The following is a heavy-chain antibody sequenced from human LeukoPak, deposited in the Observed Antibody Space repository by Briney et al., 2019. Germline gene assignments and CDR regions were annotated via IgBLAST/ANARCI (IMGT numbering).Heavy chain of an antibody. CDR3: ARVGYCSSTSCYTESAFDI. CDR1: GGSISSYY. J-gene: IGHJ3*02. V-gene: IGHV4-4*09. D-gene: IGHD2-2*02. Sequence: SETLSLTCTVSGGSISSYYWSWIRQPPGKGLEWIGYIYTSGSTNYNPSLKSRVTISVDTSKNQFSLKLSSVTAADTAVYYCARVGYCSSTSCYTESAFDIWGQGTMVTVSP. CDR2: IYTSGST.